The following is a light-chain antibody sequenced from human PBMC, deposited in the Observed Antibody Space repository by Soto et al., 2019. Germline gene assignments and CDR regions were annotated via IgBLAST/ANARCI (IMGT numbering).Light chain of an antibody. CDR2: NTF. V-gene: IGKV3-15*01. CDR3: QQYNNWPYT. CDR1: QSVSSN. Sequence: EIVVTQSPATLSVFPGERATLSCRASQSVSSNLVWYQQKPGQAPKLLIYNTFTRATGIPVRFSGSGSGTEFTLTISSLQSEDLAVYYCQQYNNWPYTFGQGTKLEI. J-gene: IGKJ2*01.